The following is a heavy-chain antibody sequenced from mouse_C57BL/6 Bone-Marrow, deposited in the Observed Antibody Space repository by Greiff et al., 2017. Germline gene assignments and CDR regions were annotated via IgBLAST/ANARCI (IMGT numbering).Heavy chain of an antibody. J-gene: IGHJ3*01. Sequence: VKLMESGAELARPGASVKLSCKASGYTFTSYGISWVKQSTGKGLEWIGKIYPRSGNTYYNEKLKGKATLTADKSSSTAYMELRSLTSEYSADYFCARMDYTRFAYWGQGTLVTVSA. CDR2: IYPRSGNT. CDR1: GYTFTSYG. V-gene: IGHV1-81*01. CDR3: ARMDYTRFAY. D-gene: IGHD2-12*01.